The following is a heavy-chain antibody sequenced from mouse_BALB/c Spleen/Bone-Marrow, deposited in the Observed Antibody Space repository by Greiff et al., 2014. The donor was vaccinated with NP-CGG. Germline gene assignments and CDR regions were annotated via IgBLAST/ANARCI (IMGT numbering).Heavy chain of an antibody. V-gene: IGHV2-9*02. D-gene: IGHD2-3*01. CDR3: ARVYLWYFDV. Sequence: VKLQESGPGLVAPSQSLSITCIVSGFSLTSYGVHWVRQPPGKGLEWLGVIWAGGSTNYNSALMSRLSISKDNSKSQVFLKMNSLQTDDTAMYYCARVYLWYFDVWGAGTTVTVSS. CDR2: IWAGGST. J-gene: IGHJ1*01. CDR1: GFSLTSYG.